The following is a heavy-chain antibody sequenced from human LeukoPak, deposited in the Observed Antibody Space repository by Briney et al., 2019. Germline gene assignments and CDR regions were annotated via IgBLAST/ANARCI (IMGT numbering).Heavy chain of an antibody. V-gene: IGHV3-30*03. CDR1: GFTFSSYG. J-gene: IGHJ4*02. CDR3: ASTPFDWYSSSWQTDPFSDY. CDR2: ISYDGSNK. Sequence: PGGSLRLSCAASGFTFSSYGMHWVRQAPGKGLEWVAVISYDGSNKYYADSVKGRFTISRDNSKNTLYLQMNSLRAEDTAVYYCASTPFDWYSSSWQTDPFSDYWGQGTLVTVSS. D-gene: IGHD6-13*01.